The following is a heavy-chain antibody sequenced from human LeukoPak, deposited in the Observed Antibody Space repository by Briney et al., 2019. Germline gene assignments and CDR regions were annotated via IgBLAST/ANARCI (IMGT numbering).Heavy chain of an antibody. Sequence: GGCLRLSCAASGFTFNNYGMHWVRQAPGKGLEWVSIMSFDGSNKYYIDSVKGRFTISRDNSKNTLYLQMNSLRAEDTAMYYCAKSRYSSSWYIDYWGQGALVSVSS. CDR2: MSFDGSNK. CDR3: AKSRYSSSWYIDY. D-gene: IGHD6-13*01. J-gene: IGHJ4*02. CDR1: GFTFNNYG. V-gene: IGHV3-30*18.